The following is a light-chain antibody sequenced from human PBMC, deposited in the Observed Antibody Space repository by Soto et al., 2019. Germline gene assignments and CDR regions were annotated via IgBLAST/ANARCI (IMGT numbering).Light chain of an antibody. Sequence: DIQMTQSPSTLSGSVGDRVTITCRASQTSSSWLAWYQQKPGKAPKLLIYKASTLKSGVPSRFSGSGSGTDFTLTISSLQPDDFATYYCQPYNSYSEAFGQGTKVDNK. V-gene: IGKV1-5*03. J-gene: IGKJ1*01. CDR2: KAS. CDR3: QPYNSYSEA. CDR1: QTSSSW.